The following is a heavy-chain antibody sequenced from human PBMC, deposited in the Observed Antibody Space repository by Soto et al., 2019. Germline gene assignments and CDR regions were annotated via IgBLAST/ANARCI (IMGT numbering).Heavy chain of an antibody. CDR1: VGSISVDYY. D-gene: IGHD3-16*01. V-gene: IGHV4-30-4*08. Sequence: SETLCVTCSVSVGSISVDYYWSWIRQSPEKGLEWIGYMYYSGSSYSNPALQSRLSMSLDTSKNQFSLKLRSVTAADTAVYYCARGGAPWTGYFDSWGQGAMVTVSS. CDR2: MYYSGSS. J-gene: IGHJ4*02. CDR3: ARGGAPWTGYFDS.